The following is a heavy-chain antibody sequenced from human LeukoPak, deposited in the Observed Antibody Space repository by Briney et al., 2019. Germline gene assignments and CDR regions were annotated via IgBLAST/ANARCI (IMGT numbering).Heavy chain of an antibody. CDR1: GFTFSTYA. D-gene: IGHD6-13*01. J-gene: IGHJ6*02. CDR3: AKSNREQLVRSYGLDV. Sequence: GGSLRLSCAASGFTFSTYAVSCVRQAPGKGLEWVSDISGSGGSTYYADSVKGRFTISRDNSKDTVYLQMNSLRVDDTAVYYCAKSNREQLVRSYGLDVWGQGTTVTVSS. CDR2: ISGSGGST. V-gene: IGHV3-23*01.